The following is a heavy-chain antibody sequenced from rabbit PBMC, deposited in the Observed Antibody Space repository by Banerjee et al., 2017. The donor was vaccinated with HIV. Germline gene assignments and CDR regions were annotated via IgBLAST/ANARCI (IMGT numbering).Heavy chain of an antibody. CDR2: IYSGSSGVT. D-gene: IGHD6-1*01. J-gene: IGHJ3*01. V-gene: IGHV1S40*01. CDR3: ARDRGTVYVGYGDGMDL. Sequence: QSLEESGGGLVKPGASLTLTCTASGFSFSNNYVMCWVRQAPGKGLEWIACIYSGSSGVTYYASWAKGRFTISKTSSTTVTLQMTSLTAADTATYFCARDRGTVYVGYGDGMDLWGQGTLVTVS. CDR1: GFSFSNNYV.